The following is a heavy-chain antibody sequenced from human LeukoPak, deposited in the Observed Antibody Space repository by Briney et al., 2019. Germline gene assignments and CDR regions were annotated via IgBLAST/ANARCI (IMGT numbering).Heavy chain of an antibody. V-gene: IGHV3-23*01. J-gene: IGHJ4*02. D-gene: IGHD2-2*01. Sequence: QPGGSLRLSCAASGFTFSSYAMSWVRQAPGKGLEWVSAISGSGGSTYYADSVKGRFTISRDNSKNTLYLQMNSLRAEDTAVYYCAKDRECSSTSCCVWGGHGFDYWGQGTLVTVSS. CDR1: GFTFSSYA. CDR2: ISGSGGST. CDR3: AKDRECSSTSCCVWGGHGFDY.